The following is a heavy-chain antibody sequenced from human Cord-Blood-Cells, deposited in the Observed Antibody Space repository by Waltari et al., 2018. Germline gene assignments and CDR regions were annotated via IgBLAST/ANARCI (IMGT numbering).Heavy chain of an antibody. V-gene: IGHV3-33*01. CDR1: GFTFSSYG. Sequence: QVQLVESGGGVVQPGRSLRLSCSASGFTFSSYGMQGVRQAPGKGLEWVAVIWYDGSNKYYADSVKGRYTISRDNSKNTLYLQMNSLRAEDTAVYYCARDEGSSVGYFDYWGQGTLVTVSS. CDR3: ARDEGSSVGYFDY. CDR2: IWYDGSNK. D-gene: IGHD6-6*01. J-gene: IGHJ4*02.